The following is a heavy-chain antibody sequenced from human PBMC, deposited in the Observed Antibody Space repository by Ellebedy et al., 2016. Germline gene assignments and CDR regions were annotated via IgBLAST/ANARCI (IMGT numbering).Heavy chain of an antibody. D-gene: IGHD3-22*01. V-gene: IGHV3-30*03. J-gene: IGHJ6*02. CDR3: ARVRSPDYSTNYDLDV. CDR2: ISNDGNDE. CDR1: GFTFSRFD. Sequence: GESLKISXAASGFTFSRFDIHWVRQAQGKGLEWVAAISNDGNDENYGASVKGRFSTSRDNSKNRVYLQMSSLRVEDTAVYSCARVRSPDYSTNYDLDVWGQGTTVTVSS.